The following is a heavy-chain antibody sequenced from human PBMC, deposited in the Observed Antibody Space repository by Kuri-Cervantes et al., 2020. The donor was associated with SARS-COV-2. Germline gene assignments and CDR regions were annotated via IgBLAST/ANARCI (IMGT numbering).Heavy chain of an antibody. CDR3: ARVLDFAHHGFDV. J-gene: IGHJ3*01. V-gene: IGHV4-30-2*01. CDR1: GGSITSGGYS. D-gene: IGHD2-2*03. Sequence: SETLSLTCVVSGGSITSGGYSWSWVRQPPGEALEWIGFIYPGGSTSYNPSLQSRVTISMDGSENQFSLTLTSVTAADTAVYYCARVLDFAHHGFDVWGQGTLVTVSS. CDR2: IYPGGST.